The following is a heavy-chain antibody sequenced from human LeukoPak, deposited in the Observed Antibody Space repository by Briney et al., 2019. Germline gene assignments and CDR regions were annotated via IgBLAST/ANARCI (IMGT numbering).Heavy chain of an antibody. V-gene: IGHV1-2*02. CDR3: ACSRPQHYYYYGMDV. D-gene: IGHD6-13*01. CDR1: GYTFTGYY. CDR2: INPNSGGT. Sequence: ASVKVSCKASGYTFTGYYMHWVRQAPGQGLEWMGWINPNSGGTNYAQKFQGRVTMARDTSISTAYMELSRLRSDDTAVYYCACSRPQHYYYYGMDVWGQGTTVTVSS. J-gene: IGHJ6*02.